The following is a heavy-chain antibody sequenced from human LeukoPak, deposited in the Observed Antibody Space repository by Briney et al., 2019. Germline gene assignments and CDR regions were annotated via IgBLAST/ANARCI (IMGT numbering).Heavy chain of an antibody. D-gene: IGHD6-13*01. CDR2: IYHSGST. CDR3: ARKYSSSWYDTSGAFDI. CDR1: GGSISSSNW. J-gene: IGHJ3*02. Sequence: PSETPSLTCAVSGGSISSSNWWSWVRQPPGKGLEWIGEIYHSGSTNYNPSLKSRVTISVDKSKNQFSLKLSSVTAADTAVYYCARKYSSSWYDTSGAFDIWGQGTMVTVSS. V-gene: IGHV4-4*02.